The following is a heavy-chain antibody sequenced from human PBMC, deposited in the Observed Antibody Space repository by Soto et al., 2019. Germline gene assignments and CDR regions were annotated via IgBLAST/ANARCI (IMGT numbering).Heavy chain of an antibody. Sequence: GGSLGLSCAASGLTFSSYGMHGVRQAPGKGLEWVAVISYDGSNKYYADSVKGRFTISRDNSKNTLYLQMNSLRAEDTAVYYCAKDSAYSSGWYEDYFDYWGQGTLVTVSS. CDR3: AKDSAYSSGWYEDYFDY. D-gene: IGHD6-19*01. J-gene: IGHJ4*02. CDR2: ISYDGSNK. V-gene: IGHV3-30*18. CDR1: GLTFSSYG.